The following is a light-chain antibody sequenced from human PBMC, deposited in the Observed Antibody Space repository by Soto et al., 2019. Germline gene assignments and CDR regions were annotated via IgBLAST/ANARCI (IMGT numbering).Light chain of an antibody. Sequence: EIVLTQSPATLSLSPGERATLSCRASQSVGDYLAWYQRKPGQPPRLLIYDASKRATGIPARFSGSGSGTGLPLTISSLKPEGFALYYCQQRLKLVTFGGGTEVEIK. J-gene: IGKJ4*01. CDR1: QSVGDY. CDR3: QQRLKLVT. V-gene: IGKV3-11*01. CDR2: DAS.